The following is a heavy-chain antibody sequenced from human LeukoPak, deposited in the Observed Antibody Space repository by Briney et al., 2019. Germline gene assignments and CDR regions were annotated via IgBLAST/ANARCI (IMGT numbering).Heavy chain of an antibody. CDR1: GYTFTGYI. CDR3: ARDPPQWLILPYNY. CDR2: INPKTGVT. J-gene: IGHJ4*02. D-gene: IGHD6-19*01. Sequence: GASVKVSCRISGYTFTGYILHWARQAPGHGLEWLGWINPKTGVTHYTQQFHDRVTMTRETSRSTAFLELSDLRPNDTAIYYCARDPPQWLILPYNYWGQGTLVTVSS. V-gene: IGHV1-2*02.